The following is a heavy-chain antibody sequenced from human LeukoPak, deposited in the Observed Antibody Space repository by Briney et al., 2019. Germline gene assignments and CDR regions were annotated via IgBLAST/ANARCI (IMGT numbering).Heavy chain of an antibody. J-gene: IGHJ5*02. V-gene: IGHV3-23*01. Sequence: GGSLRLSCAASGFTFSSYEMNWVRQAPGKGLEWVSAISGSGGSTYYADSVKGRFTISRDNSKNTLYLQMNSLRAEDTAVYYCAKGRRIQLWSPNNWFDPWGQGTLVTVSS. CDR2: ISGSGGST. CDR1: GFTFSSYE. CDR3: AKGRRIQLWSPNNWFDP. D-gene: IGHD5-18*01.